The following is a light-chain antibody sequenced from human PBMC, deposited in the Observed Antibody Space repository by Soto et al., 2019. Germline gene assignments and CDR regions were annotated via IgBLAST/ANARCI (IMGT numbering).Light chain of an antibody. J-gene: IGKJ2*01. CDR2: KAS. Sequence: DIQMTQSPSILSASVADRVTIACRASQSISSYLAWYQQKPGKAPNLLIYKASNLASGVPSRFTGGGSGTDFTLTINSLQPDDSATYFCQQYNSYSYTFGQGTKVDIK. CDR3: QQYNSYSYT. V-gene: IGKV1-5*03. CDR1: QSISSY.